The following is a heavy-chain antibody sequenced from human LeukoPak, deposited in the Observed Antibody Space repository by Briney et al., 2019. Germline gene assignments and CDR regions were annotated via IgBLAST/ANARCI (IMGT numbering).Heavy chain of an antibody. V-gene: IGHV4-59*01. D-gene: IGHD5-24*01. CDR3: ARGERWLQLNRFDP. J-gene: IGHJ5*02. CDR1: GGSISSYY. CDR2: IYYSGST. Sequence: SETLSLTCTVSGGSISSYYWSWIRQPPGKGLEWFGYIYYSGSTNYNPSLKSRVTISVDTSKNQFSLKLSSVTAADTAVYYCARGERWLQLNRFDPWGQGTLVTVSS.